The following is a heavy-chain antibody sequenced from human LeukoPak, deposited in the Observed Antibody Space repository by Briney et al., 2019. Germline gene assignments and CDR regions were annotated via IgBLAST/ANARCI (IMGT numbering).Heavy chain of an antibody. CDR3: ARAVGDSGYGRYFDY. D-gene: IGHD5-12*01. CDR2: VYNTGSA. J-gene: IGHJ4*02. V-gene: IGHV4-59*01. CDR1: GGSISTYY. Sequence: SETLSLTCTVSGGSISTYYWRWIRQPPGKGLEWIGNVYNTGSANYNPSLESRVTISVDTSKNHFSLRLSSVTAADTAVYYCARAVGDSGYGRYFDYWGQGTLVTVSS.